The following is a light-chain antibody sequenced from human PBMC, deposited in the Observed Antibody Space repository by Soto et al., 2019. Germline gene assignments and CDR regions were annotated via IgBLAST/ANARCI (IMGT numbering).Light chain of an antibody. Sequence: DIQMTQSPSSLSASVGDRVTITCRASQSISSYLNWYQQKPGKAPKLLIYAASSLRSGVPSRFSGSGSGTDFTLTISSLQPEDFATYYCQQSYSTFITFGQGTRLEIK. J-gene: IGKJ5*01. V-gene: IGKV1-39*01. CDR2: AAS. CDR1: QSISSY. CDR3: QQSYSTFIT.